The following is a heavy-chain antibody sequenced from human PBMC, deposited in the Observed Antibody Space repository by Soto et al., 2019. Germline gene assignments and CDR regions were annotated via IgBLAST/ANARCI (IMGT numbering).Heavy chain of an antibody. CDR2: IYYSGST. D-gene: IGHD6-13*01. V-gene: IGHV4-59*01. J-gene: IGHJ6*02. CDR1: GGSISSYY. CDR3: ARVGDLGYSSSWYRRGYYYYGMDV. Sequence: SETLSLTCTVSGGSISSYYGSWIRQPPGKGLEWIGYIYYSGSTNYNPSLKSRVTISVDTSKNQFSLKLSSVTAADTAVYYCARVGDLGYSSSWYRRGYYYYGMDVWGQGTTVTVSS.